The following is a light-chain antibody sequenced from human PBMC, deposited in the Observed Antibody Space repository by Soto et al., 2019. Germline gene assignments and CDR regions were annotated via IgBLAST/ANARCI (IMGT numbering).Light chain of an antibody. CDR1: QGVSSSH. CDR2: YAS. J-gene: IGKJ1*01. CDR3: QHYGRSPCT. Sequence: EIVLTKSPGPLSLSPGDRATLSGRASQGVSSSHLAWYQQKTGQAPRLLIYYASSRGTGIPDRVSGSGSGTDFSRIISRLEPEDFAVYDCQHYGRSPCTFGQGTKVEGK. V-gene: IGKV3-20*01.